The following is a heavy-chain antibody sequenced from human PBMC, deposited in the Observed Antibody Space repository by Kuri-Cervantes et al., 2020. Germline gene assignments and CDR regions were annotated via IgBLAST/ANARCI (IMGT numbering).Heavy chain of an antibody. CDR2: ISGSGGST. J-gene: IGHJ6*03. D-gene: IGHD6-13*01. Sequence: GGSLRLSCAASGFTFSSYWMSWVRQAPGKGLEWVSAISGSGGSTYYADSVKGRFTISRDNSKNTLYLQMNSLRAEDTAVYYCAKAGYSSSWYDYYYYYYMDVWGKGTTVTVSS. V-gene: IGHV3-23*01. CDR3: AKAGYSSSWYDYYYYYYMDV. CDR1: GFTFSSYW.